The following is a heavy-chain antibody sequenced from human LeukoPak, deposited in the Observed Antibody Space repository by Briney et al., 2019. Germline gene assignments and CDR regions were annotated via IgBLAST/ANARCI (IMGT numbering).Heavy chain of an antibody. CDR1: GYTVSSYD. CDR2: LNPKSRNT. CDR3: ARKVSASDYYCFMDV. J-gene: IGHJ6*03. Sequence: ASVKLSCKASGYTVSSYDNNWGRQPTRQGLGGMGWLNPKSRNTDDAQKYQGSVIMARITSTSTAYMELSNLRSEGTAVYFCARKVSASDYYCFMDVWGKGTTVTVSS. V-gene: IGHV1-8*01. D-gene: IGHD6-25*01.